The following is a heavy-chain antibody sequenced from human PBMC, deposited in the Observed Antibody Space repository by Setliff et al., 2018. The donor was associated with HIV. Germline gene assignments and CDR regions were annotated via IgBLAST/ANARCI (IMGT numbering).Heavy chain of an antibody. CDR3: TGDYNSGSYRFDY. J-gene: IGHJ4*02. Sequence: SETLSLTCTVSGGSISNYYWSWIRQPPGKGLEWIGYIYPNGSPDYPSGNIVYNPSFRSRVTLSLDTSKSQFSLKLTSVTAADAAVYYCTGDYNSGSYRFDYWGQGTPVTVSS. V-gene: IGHV4-4*08. D-gene: IGHD3-10*01. CDR1: GGSISNYY. CDR2: IYPNGSP.